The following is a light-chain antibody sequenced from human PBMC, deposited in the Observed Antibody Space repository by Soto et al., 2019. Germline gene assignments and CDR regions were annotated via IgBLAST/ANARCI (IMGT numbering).Light chain of an antibody. V-gene: IGLV2-14*01. CDR2: GVS. CDR1: SSDVGTYNY. Sequence: QSALTQPASVSGSPGQSITISCTGTSSDVGTYNYVSWYQQHPGKAPKLIIYGVSNRPSGIPNRFSGSKSGNTASLTISGLQAEDEADYYCNSYTTTSTVVFGGGTKLTVL. J-gene: IGLJ3*02. CDR3: NSYTTTSTVV.